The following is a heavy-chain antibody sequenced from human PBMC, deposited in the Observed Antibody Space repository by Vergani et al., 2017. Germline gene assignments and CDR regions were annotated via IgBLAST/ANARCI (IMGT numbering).Heavy chain of an antibody. CDR1: GGSFSSYY. J-gene: IGHJ3*02. V-gene: IGHV4-34*11. D-gene: IGHD3-10*01. CDR2: IYYSGST. CDR3: ARRGRALLWFGDHAGAFDI. Sequence: QVQLQQWGAGLLKPSETLSLPCAVYGGSFSSYYWSWIRQPPGKGLEWIGYIYYSGSTNYNPSLKSRVTISVDTSKNQFSLKLSSVTAADTAVYYCARRGRALLWFGDHAGAFDIWGQGTMVTVSS.